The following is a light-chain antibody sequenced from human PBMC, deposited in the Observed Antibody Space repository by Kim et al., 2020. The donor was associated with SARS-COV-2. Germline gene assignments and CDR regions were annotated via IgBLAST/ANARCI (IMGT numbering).Light chain of an antibody. V-gene: IGKV1-9*01. CDR1: QGINSN. Sequence: ASVGDTVTITCRASQGINSNLAWYQQRPGKAPNLLIYSAFTLHSGVPSRFSGSGSGTDYTLTITSLQPEDFATYHCQQHHSFPLTFGGGTKVDIK. CDR2: SAF. CDR3: QQHHSFPLT. J-gene: IGKJ4*01.